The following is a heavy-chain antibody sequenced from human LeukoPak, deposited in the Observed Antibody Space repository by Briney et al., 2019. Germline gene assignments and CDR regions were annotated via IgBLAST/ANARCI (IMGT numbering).Heavy chain of an antibody. CDR3: ARAESYGSILDY. V-gene: IGHV3-7*04. CDR1: GFTFSNYW. CDR2: IDQYGRAK. Sequence: GGSLRLSCAASGFTFSNYWMSWVRQAPGKGLEWVASIDQYGRAKYYVDSVRGRFTFSRDNTKNSLHLQMSSLRAEDTAVYYCARAESYGSILDYWGQGTRVTVSS. D-gene: IGHD3-10*01. J-gene: IGHJ4*02.